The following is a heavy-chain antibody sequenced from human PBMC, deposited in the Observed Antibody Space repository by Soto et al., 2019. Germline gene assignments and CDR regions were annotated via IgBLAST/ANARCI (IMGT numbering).Heavy chain of an antibody. Sequence: GGSLRLSCAASGFTFSSYAMHWVRQAPGKGLEWVAVISYDGSNKYYADSVKGRFTISRDNSKNTLYLQMNSLRAEDTAVYYCARDPTMIVVPYHGGYFDYWGQGTLVTVSS. CDR1: GFTFSSYA. CDR2: ISYDGSNK. CDR3: ARDPTMIVVPYHGGYFDY. D-gene: IGHD3-22*01. J-gene: IGHJ4*02. V-gene: IGHV3-30-3*01.